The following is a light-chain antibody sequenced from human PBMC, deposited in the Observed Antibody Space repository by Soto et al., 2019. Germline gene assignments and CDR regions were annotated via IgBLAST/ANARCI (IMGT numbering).Light chain of an antibody. Sequence: DIQMTQSPSTLSASVGDRVTITCRASQSISSYLAWYQHKPGRAPELLIRAASTLQSGVPSRFSGSGSGTEFTLTISSLQPDDFATYYCQQYNSYWTFGQGTKVDIK. J-gene: IGKJ1*01. V-gene: IGKV1-5*01. CDR2: AAS. CDR3: QQYNSYWT. CDR1: QSISSY.